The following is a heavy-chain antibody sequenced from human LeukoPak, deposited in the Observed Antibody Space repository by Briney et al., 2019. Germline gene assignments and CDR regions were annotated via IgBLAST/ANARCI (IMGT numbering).Heavy chain of an antibody. CDR1: GFTFSSYS. Sequence: PGGSLRLSCVASGFTFSSYSMNWVRQAPGKGLEWVGRIESKTDGGTTDYAAPVKGRFTISRDDSTNTLYLQMNSLKSEDTAVYYCTTYGSGRKFDYWGQGILVTVSS. D-gene: IGHD3-10*01. V-gene: IGHV3-15*04. CDR2: IESKTDGGTT. CDR3: TTYGSGRKFDY. J-gene: IGHJ4*02.